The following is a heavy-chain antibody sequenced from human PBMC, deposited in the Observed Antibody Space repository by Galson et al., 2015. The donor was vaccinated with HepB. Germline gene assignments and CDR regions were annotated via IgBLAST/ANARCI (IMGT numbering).Heavy chain of an antibody. V-gene: IGHV3-23*01. D-gene: IGHD6-19*01. J-gene: IGHJ4*02. CDR1: GFTFSSYA. CDR3: AKDKSSGNSGWLYYFDY. CDR2: ISGGGGST. Sequence: SLRLSCAASGFTFSSYAMSWVRQAPGKGLEWASAISGGGGSTSYGDSVKGRFTISRDNSKNTLYLQMNSLRAEDTAVYYCAKDKSSGNSGWLYYFDYWGQGTLVTVSS.